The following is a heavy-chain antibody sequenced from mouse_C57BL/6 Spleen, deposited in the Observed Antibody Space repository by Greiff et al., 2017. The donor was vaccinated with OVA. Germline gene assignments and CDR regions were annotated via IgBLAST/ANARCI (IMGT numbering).Heavy chain of an antibody. V-gene: IGHV1-55*01. D-gene: IGHD1-1*01. CDR2: IYPGSGST. Sequence: QVHVKQPGAELVKPGASVKMSCKASGYTFTSYWITWVKQRPGQGLEWIGDIYPGSGSTNYNEKFKSKATLTVDTSSSTAYMQLSSLTSEDSAVYYCARWIYYYGSSSYFDYWGQGTTLTVSS. J-gene: IGHJ2*01. CDR3: ARWIYYYGSSSYFDY. CDR1: GYTFTSYW.